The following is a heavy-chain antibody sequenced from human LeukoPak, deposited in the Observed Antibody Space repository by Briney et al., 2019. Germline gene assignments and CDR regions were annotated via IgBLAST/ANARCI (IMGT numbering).Heavy chain of an antibody. J-gene: IGHJ6*03. CDR2: ISANGGST. CDR1: GFIFSNYA. V-gene: IGHV3-23*01. D-gene: IGHD6-6*01. Sequence: GRSLRLSCAASGFIFSNYAMSWVRQAPGKGLEWVAGISANGGSTSYADSVKGRFTISRDNSNNTLHVQMNSLRAGDTAVYYCAKLVTGRPSGYMDVWGKGTTVTVSS. CDR3: AKLVTGRPSGYMDV.